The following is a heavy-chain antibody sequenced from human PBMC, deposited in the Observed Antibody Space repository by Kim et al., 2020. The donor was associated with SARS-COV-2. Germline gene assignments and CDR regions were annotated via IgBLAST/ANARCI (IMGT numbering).Heavy chain of an antibody. CDR2: IYPSGTT. CDR3: ATVGENDGKPVWYFDL. J-gene: IGHJ2*01. CDR1: GGSISGYS. Sequence: SETLSLTCTVSGGSISGYSWSWIRQPAGKGLEWIGRIYPSGTTNYNPSLQSRVTMSLDTSKNQLSLQVTSVTAADTSVYYCATVGENDGKPVWYFDLWGCGTLVTVSS. V-gene: IGHV4-4*07. D-gene: IGHD3-16*01.